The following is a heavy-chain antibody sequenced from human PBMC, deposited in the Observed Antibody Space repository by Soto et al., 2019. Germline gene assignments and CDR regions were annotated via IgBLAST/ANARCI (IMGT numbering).Heavy chain of an antibody. V-gene: IGHV3-53*01. Sequence: ESGGGLIQPGGSLRLSCAASGFSFSGKNYLTWVRQAPGKGLEWVSALYDTDGTYYADSVKGRFSVSRDNSKNTFYLQLHSPRPDDTALYFCATWLQREHAFDVWGLGTMVTVSS. CDR1: GFSFSGKNY. J-gene: IGHJ3*01. CDR2: LYDTDGT. D-gene: IGHD1-1*01. CDR3: ATWLQREHAFDV.